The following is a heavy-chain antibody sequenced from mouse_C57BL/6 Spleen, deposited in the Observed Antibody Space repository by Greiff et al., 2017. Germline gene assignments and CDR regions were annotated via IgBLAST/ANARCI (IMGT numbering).Heavy chain of an antibody. CDR2: IWSGGST. V-gene: IGHV2-2*01. J-gene: IGHJ4*01. Sequence: QVQLQQSGPGLVQPSQSLSITCTVSGFSLTSYGVHWVRQSPGKGLEWLGVIWSGGSTDYNAAFISRLSISKDNSKSQVFFKMNSLQADDTAIYYCARRGGNYDYDEGYAMDYWGQGTSVTVSS. CDR1: GFSLTSYG. D-gene: IGHD2-4*01. CDR3: ARRGGNYDYDEGYAMDY.